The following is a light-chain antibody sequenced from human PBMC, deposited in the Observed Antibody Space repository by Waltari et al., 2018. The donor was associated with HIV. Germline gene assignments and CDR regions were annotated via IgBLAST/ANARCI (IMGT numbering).Light chain of an antibody. CDR2: GVA. CDR3: QQYDKSPNT. CDR1: QTLSSRY. Sequence: EIVLTQSPGTLSLSPGERATLSCRASQTLSSRYLAWYQHEPGQAPRLLIYGVASRATGIPDRFSGSGSGTEFTLISSRLEPEDSAVYYCQQYDKSPNTFGQGTKLEIK. J-gene: IGKJ2*01. V-gene: IGKV3-20*01.